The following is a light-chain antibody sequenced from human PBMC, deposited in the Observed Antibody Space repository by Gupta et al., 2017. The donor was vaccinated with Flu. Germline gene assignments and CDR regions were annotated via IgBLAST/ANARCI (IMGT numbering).Light chain of an antibody. CDR1: QNVSYNY. V-gene: IGKV3-20*01. CDR3: QQYGRSPRT. CDR2: DAS. J-gene: IGKJ1*01. Sequence: GTLSVSQGESATLSCRASQNVSYNYVAWYHQKPGQAPRLLIYDASRRATGVPDRFSGSGSGTDFTLIVSGLEPEDFAVFYCQQYGRSPRTFGQGTKV.